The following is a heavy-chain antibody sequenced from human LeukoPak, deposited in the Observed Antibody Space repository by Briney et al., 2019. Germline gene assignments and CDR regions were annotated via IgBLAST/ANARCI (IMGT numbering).Heavy chain of an antibody. J-gene: IGHJ6*02. Sequence: GGSLRLSRVVSGFNSEDHAMHWVRQAPGKGLEWVSGIYWSSSGTGYADSVKGRFTVSRDSAKNSLYLQMNSLRPEDTALYYCVKDMNPGGADVWGQGTTVTVSS. CDR1: GFNSEDHA. CDR3: VKDMNPGGADV. V-gene: IGHV3-9*02. D-gene: IGHD3-10*01. CDR2: IYWSSSGT.